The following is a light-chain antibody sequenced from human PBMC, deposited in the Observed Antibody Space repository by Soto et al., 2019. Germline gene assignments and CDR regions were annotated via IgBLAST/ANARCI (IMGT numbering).Light chain of an antibody. CDR3: QQYGSSQFT. V-gene: IGKV3-20*01. CDR1: RSFASSY. J-gene: IGKJ3*01. Sequence: EIVLTQSPVTLSLSPGERATLSCRASRSFASSYLGWYQQKPGQAPRLLIYAASTRATGIPDRFSGSGSATDFTLTISRLEPEDSAVYYCQQYGSSQFTFGPGTKVDIK. CDR2: AAS.